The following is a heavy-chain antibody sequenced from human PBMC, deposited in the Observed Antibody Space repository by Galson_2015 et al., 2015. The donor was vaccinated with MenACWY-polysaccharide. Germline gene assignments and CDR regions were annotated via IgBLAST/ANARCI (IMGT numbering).Heavy chain of an antibody. CDR2: IRSSSSYI. J-gene: IGHJ4*02. Sequence: SLRLSCAASGFTVSSYPMNWVRQAPGKGLEWVSSIRSSSSYIYYADSVRGRFTISRDNAKNSLYLQMSSVRAEDTAVYYCARDGMAMATIPFDYWGQGTLVTVSS. D-gene: IGHD5-24*01. CDR1: GFTVSSYP. CDR3: ARDGMAMATIPFDY. V-gene: IGHV3-21*01.